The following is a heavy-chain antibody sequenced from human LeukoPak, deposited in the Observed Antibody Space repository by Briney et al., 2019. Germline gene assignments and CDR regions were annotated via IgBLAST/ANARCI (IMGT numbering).Heavy chain of an antibody. V-gene: IGHV3-7*01. J-gene: IGHJ6*03. CDR2: IKQDGSEK. D-gene: IGHD6-13*01. CDR1: GFTFSSYW. CDR3: ARDSSRPYYYYYYMDV. Sequence: GGSLRLSCAASGFTFSSYWMSWVRQAPGKGLEWVANIKQDGSEKYYVDSVKGRFTISRDNAKNSLYLQLSSLRAEDTAVYYCARDSSRPYYYYYYMDVWGKGTTVTVSS.